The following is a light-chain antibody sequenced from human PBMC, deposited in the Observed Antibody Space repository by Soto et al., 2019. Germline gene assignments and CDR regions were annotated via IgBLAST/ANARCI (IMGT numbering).Light chain of an antibody. J-gene: IGLJ3*02. CDR3: AAWDARLSTWV. CDR1: SSNIESDY. Sequence: QSVLTQPPSASGTPGQRVTISCSGSSSNIESDYVYWFQQLPGTAPKLLIYTNYQRPSGVPDRFSGSKSGTSASLAISGLRSEDEADYWCAAWDARLSTWVFGGGTKLTVL. CDR2: TNY. V-gene: IGLV1-47*01.